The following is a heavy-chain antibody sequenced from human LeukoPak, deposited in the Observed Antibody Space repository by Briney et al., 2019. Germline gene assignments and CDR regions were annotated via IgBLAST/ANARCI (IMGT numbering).Heavy chain of an antibody. CDR3: ARDDNWAFDY. J-gene: IGHJ4*02. CDR2: VSSTNAI. CDR1: GFSFSRYS. Sequence: GGSLRLSCAASGFSFSRYSMNWLLKAPGKGLEWVSYVSSTNAIYADSVKGRFTISRDNAKNSLYLQMNSLRVDDTAVYYCARDDNWAFDYWGQGTLVTVSS. D-gene: IGHD1-1*01. V-gene: IGHV3-48*04.